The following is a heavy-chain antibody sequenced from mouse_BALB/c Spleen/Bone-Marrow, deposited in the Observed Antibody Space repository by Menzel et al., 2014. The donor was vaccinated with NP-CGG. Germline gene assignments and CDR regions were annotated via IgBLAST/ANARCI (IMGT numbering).Heavy chain of an antibody. CDR1: GFDFSRYW. D-gene: IGHD1-1*01. CDR2: INPDSSTI. CDR3: ARLGYYGMMAY. V-gene: IGHV4-1*02. J-gene: IGHJ4*01. Sequence: EAQLVESGGGLVQPGGSLKLSCAASGFDFSRYWMGWVRQAPGGGLKWIGEINPDSSTINYTPSLKDKFIISRDNAKNALYLQMGKVRSEDTALYYCARLGYYGMMAYWGQGTSVTVSS.